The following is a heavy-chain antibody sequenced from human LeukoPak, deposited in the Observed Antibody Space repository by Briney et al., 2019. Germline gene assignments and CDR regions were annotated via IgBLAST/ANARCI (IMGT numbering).Heavy chain of an antibody. V-gene: IGHV4-30-2*01. Sequence: PSQTLSLTCAVSGGSISSGGYSWSWIRQPPGKGLEWIGYIYHSGSTYYNPSLKSRVTISVDRSKNQFSLRLSSVTAADTAVYYCARGLGSYSAWGQGTLVTVSS. J-gene: IGHJ5*02. CDR3: ARGLGSYSA. D-gene: IGHD1-26*01. CDR1: GGSISSGGYS. CDR2: IYHSGST.